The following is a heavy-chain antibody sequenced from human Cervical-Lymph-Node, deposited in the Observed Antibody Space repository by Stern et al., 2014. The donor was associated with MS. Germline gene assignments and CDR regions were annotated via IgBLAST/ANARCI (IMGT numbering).Heavy chain of an antibody. CDR2: LTNFGSS. D-gene: IGHD1-1*01. J-gene: IGHJ4*02. V-gene: IGHV3-53*01. Sequence: VKLVQSGGGVIQPGGSLRLSCTAYGFNVSRDYMTWVRQATGKGLEWFSLLTNFGSSYYTDSLKCRFTIVIDDSKNTVYRHMTSLRAEDTAMYYCARDTSSPERSDWWGQGTLVTVSS. CDR1: GFNVSRDY. CDR3: ARDTSSPERSDW.